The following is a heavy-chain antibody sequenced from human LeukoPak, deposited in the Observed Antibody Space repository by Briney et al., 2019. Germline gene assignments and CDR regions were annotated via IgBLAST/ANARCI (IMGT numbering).Heavy chain of an antibody. Sequence: GGSLRLSCAASGFTLSSYAMHWVRQAPGKGLGWVALIPYDGSNKYYADSVKGRFTISRDISKNTLYLQMNSLRAEDTAVYYCARVLSGRGSLYDYYYYMDVWGKGTTVTISS. J-gene: IGHJ6*03. CDR2: IPYDGSNK. CDR1: GFTLSSYA. CDR3: ARVLSGRGSLYDYYYYMDV. D-gene: IGHD3-10*01. V-gene: IGHV3-30*14.